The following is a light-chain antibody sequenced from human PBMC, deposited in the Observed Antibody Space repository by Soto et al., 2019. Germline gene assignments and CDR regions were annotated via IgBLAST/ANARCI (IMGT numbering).Light chain of an antibody. V-gene: IGKV2-28*01. J-gene: IGKJ1*01. CDR3: MQPLQSWT. CDR2: LGS. Sequence: DIVMTQSPLSLPVTPVGPASISFRSSQILLHSNGYNYLDWYLQKPGQSPQLLIYLGSNRASGVPDRFSGSGSGTDFTLKISRVEAEDVGVYYCMQPLQSWTFGQGTKVDIK. CDR1: QILLHSNGYNY.